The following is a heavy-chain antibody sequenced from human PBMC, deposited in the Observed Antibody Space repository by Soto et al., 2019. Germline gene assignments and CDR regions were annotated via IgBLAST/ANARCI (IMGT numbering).Heavy chain of an antibody. Sequence: SETLSLTCAVYGGSFSGYFWGWIRQPPGKGLEWIGEINHSGITNYNPSLKSRVTISLDTSKNQFSLKLTSVTAADTAVYYCARAALWSVYRYFDSGGKGPPVPVSS. D-gene: IGHD3-3*01. CDR1: GGSFSGYF. CDR2: INHSGIT. V-gene: IGHV4-34*01. CDR3: ARAALWSVYRYFDS. J-gene: IGHJ4*02.